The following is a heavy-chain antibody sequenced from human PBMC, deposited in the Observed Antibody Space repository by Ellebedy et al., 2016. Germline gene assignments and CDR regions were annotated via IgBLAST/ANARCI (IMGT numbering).Heavy chain of an antibody. D-gene: IGHD6-19*01. CDR1: GFTFSSYW. V-gene: IGHV3-7*01. Sequence: GESLKISXAASGFTFSSYWMSWVRQAPGKGLEWVANIKQDGSEKYYVDSVKGRFTISRDNAKNSLYLQMNSLRAEDTAVYYCAREAPFAIAVAGTDYWGQGTLVTVSS. J-gene: IGHJ4*02. CDR2: IKQDGSEK. CDR3: AREAPFAIAVAGTDY.